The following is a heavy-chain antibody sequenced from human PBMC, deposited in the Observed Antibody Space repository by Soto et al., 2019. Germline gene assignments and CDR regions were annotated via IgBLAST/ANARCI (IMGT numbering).Heavy chain of an antibody. CDR2: INTSGGNS. CDR3: AKEGAVPGEVDA. J-gene: IGHJ1*01. V-gene: IGHV1-46*01. CDR1: GFIFTDWF. Sequence: HLAQSGPEVKRPGASVKISCKASGFIFTDWFMHWVRQAPGQGPEWMGIINTSGGNSIYSQKFQDRVTMTKDKSTSTLYVELSSLTSADTAGHYCAKEGAVPGEVDAWGQGTLVPVSS. D-gene: IGHD3-10*01.